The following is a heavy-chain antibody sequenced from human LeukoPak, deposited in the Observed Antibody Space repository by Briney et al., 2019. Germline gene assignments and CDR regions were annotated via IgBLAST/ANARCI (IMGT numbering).Heavy chain of an antibody. D-gene: IGHD3-9*01. V-gene: IGHV3-23*01. J-gene: IGHJ4*02. Sequence: TGGSLRLSCAASGFTFSSYAMSWVRQAPGKGLEWVSAISGSGGSTYYADSVKGRSTISRDNSKNTVYLQTNSLRAEDTAVYYCASYDILTGYSRHPLKRWGQGTLVTVSS. CDR2: ISGSGGST. CDR1: GFTFSSYA. CDR3: ASYDILTGYSRHPLKR.